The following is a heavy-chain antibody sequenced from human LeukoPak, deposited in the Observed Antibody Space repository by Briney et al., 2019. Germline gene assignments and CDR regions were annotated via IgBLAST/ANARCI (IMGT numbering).Heavy chain of an antibody. D-gene: IGHD1-26*01. V-gene: IGHV3-21*01. CDR2: ISSTSTYI. Sequence: PWGSLRLSCAASGFTFSSDSLNWVRQAPRKGLERVSSISSTSTYIYYADSVKGRFTISRDNAKNSLYLQMNSLRAEDTAVYYCACLVGATQDVWGKGTTVIVSS. J-gene: IGHJ6*04. CDR1: GFTFSSDS. CDR3: ACLVGATQDV.